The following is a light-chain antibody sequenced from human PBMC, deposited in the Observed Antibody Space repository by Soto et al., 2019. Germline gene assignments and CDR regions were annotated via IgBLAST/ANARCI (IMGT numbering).Light chain of an antibody. CDR3: QQYCSSPPIT. CDR1: QSVSSSY. J-gene: IGKJ3*01. Sequence: EIVLTQSPGTLSLSPGERATLSCRASQSVSSSYLAWYQQKPGQAPRLLIYGASSRATGIPDRFSGSGSGTDFTLTISRLEPEDFAVYYCQQYCSSPPITFGPGTNVDIK. CDR2: GAS. V-gene: IGKV3-20*01.